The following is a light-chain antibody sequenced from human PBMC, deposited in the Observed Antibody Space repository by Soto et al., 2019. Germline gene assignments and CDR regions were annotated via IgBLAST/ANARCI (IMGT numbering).Light chain of an antibody. CDR2: GAS. V-gene: IGKV3-15*01. CDR1: QSVRSN. Sequence: EVVMTQSPATLSVSPGERVTLSCRASQSVRSNLAWYQQKPGQSPRLLIYGASTRATGIPARFSGSGSGTDFTLTISSLEPEDFAVYYCQQRSTWPPFSFGPGTKVDIK. J-gene: IGKJ3*01. CDR3: QQRSTWPPFS.